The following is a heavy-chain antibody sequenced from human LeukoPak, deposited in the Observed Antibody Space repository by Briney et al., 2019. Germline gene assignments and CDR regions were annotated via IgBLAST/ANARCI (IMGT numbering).Heavy chain of an antibody. V-gene: IGHV3-33*01. J-gene: IGHJ6*02. Sequence: GGSLRLSCAASGFTFSSHGMHWVRQAPGKGLEWVAVIWYDGSNKYYADSVKGRFTISRDNSKNTLYLQMNSLRAEDTAVYYCARDLGGWYGETYGMDVWGQGTTVTVSS. CDR1: GFTFSSHG. CDR3: ARDLGGWYGETYGMDV. CDR2: IWYDGSNK. D-gene: IGHD6-19*01.